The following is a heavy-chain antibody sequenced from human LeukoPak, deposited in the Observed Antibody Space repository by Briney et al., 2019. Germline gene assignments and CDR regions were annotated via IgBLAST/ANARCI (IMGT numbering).Heavy chain of an antibody. CDR2: ISSSSSTI. Sequence: GGSLRLSCAASGFTFSSYSMNWVRQAPGKGLEWVSYISSSSSTIYYADSVKGRFTISRDNAKNSLYLQMNSLRAEDTAVYYCASDYYYYYYMDVWGKGTTVTVSS. CDR3: ASDYYYYYYMDV. CDR1: GFTFSSYS. J-gene: IGHJ6*03. V-gene: IGHV3-48*01.